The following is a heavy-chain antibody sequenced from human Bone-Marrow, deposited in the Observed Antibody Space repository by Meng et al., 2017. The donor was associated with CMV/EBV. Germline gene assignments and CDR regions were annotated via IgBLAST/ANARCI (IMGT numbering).Heavy chain of an antibody. Sequence: GGSLRLSCAASGFTFSSYWMSWVRQAPGKGLEWVANIKQDGSEKYYVDSVKGRFTISRDNAKNSLYLQMNSLRAEDTAVYYCARDGYYDFWSGYAKPFAYWGQGPRVTCSS. D-gene: IGHD3-3*01. CDR1: GFTFSSYW. V-gene: IGHV3-7*01. CDR3: ARDGYYDFWSGYAKPFAY. J-gene: IGHJ4*02. CDR2: IKQDGSEK.